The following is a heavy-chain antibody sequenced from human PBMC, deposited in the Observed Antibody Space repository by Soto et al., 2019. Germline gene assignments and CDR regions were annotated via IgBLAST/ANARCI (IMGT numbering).Heavy chain of an antibody. V-gene: IGHV1-58*02. CDR1: GFTCTSSA. Sequence: QMQLVQSGPEVKKPGTSVKVSCKASGFTCTSSAMQWVRQARGQRLEWIGWIVVGSGNTNYAQKFQERVTITRDMSTSTAYMDLSSLRSEDTAVYYCAAKTTGTTNYYYGMDVWGQGTTFTVSS. D-gene: IGHD1-1*01. J-gene: IGHJ6*02. CDR3: AAKTTGTTNYYYGMDV. CDR2: IVVGSGNT.